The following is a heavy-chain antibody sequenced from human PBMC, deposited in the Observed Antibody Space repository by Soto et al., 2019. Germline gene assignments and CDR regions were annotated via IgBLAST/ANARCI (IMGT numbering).Heavy chain of an antibody. D-gene: IGHD1-26*01. CDR3: ARALLTGSYFDY. Sequence: QVQLVESGGGVAQPGRSLRLSCAASGFTFSSHAMHWVRQAPGKGLEWVAVISYDGNHKYYPDSVKGRFTISRDDSQNTLYLHMNSLRAEDTAVYYCARALLTGSYFDYWGQGTLVTVSS. CDR2: ISYDGNHK. J-gene: IGHJ4*02. V-gene: IGHV3-30-3*01. CDR1: GFTFSSHA.